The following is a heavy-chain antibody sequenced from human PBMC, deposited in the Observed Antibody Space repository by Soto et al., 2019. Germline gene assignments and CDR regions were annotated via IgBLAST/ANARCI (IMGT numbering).Heavy chain of an antibody. D-gene: IGHD1-1*01. Sequence: PSETLSLACTVAGGSISNNYWSCFRQPPGQRLEWIGYIRYTGTTNYNPSLKTRASMSVDTSKSQFSLRLSSVTAADTAVYYCVRDSPGTTFFDYWGQGALVTVSS. J-gene: IGHJ4*02. V-gene: IGHV4-59*01. CDR1: GGSISNNY. CDR2: IRYTGTT. CDR3: VRDSPGTTFFDY.